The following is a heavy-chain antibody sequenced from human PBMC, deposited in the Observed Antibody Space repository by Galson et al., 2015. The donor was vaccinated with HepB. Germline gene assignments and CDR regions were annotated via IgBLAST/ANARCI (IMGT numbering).Heavy chain of an antibody. J-gene: IGHJ4*02. Sequence: ETLSLTCAVSGDSISNDRWWSWVRQPPGEGLEWIGEAYHSGGTNYRPSLKSRVTISVDKSKNQFSLKLTSVTTADTAVYYCARAKEGRGYFDYWGQGTLVTVSS. V-gene: IGHV4-4*02. CDR3: ARAKEGRGYFDY. CDR1: GDSISNDRW. D-gene: IGHD3-10*01. CDR2: AYHSGGT.